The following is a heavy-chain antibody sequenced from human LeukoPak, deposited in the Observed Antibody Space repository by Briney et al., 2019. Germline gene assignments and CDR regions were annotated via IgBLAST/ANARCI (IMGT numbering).Heavy chain of an antibody. CDR2: IKQDGSEK. Sequence: GGSLRLSCAASGFTFSSFWMSWVRQAPGKGLEWVASIKQDGSEKYYVDSVKGRFTISRDNAKNSLYLQMNSLRPEDTAVYYCARDPIQLWSFDYWGQGTLVTVSS. V-gene: IGHV3-7*03. CDR3: ARDPIQLWSFDY. CDR1: GFTFSSFW. D-gene: IGHD5-18*01. J-gene: IGHJ4*02.